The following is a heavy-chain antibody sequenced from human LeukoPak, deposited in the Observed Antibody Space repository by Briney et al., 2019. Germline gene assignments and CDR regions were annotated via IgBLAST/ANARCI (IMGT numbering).Heavy chain of an antibody. J-gene: IGHJ3*02. D-gene: IGHD2-15*01. CDR2: ISYDGSNK. Sequence: GGSLRLSCAASGFTFSSYSLHWVRQAPGKGLGWVALISYDGSNKYYPDSVKGRFTISRDNSKNTLYLQMNSLRADDTAVYYCAREGGDIVVVLTAPGAFDIWGQGTMVTVSS. V-gene: IGHV3-30-3*01. CDR1: GFTFSSYS. CDR3: AREGGDIVVVLTAPGAFDI.